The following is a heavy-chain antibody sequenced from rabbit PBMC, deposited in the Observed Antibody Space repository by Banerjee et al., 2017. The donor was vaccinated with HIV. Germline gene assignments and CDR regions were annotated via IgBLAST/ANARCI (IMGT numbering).Heavy chain of an antibody. Sequence: QEQLVESGGGLVTLGGSLKLSCKVSGIDFSYYGISWVRQAPGKGPEWIACIVNGDASIYYANWVNGQFTISRSTSLNTVDLKMTSLTAADTTTYFCARTGYASYGDGFNLWGQGTLVTVS. V-gene: IGHV1S47*01. CDR2: IVNGDASI. J-gene: IGHJ4*01. CDR3: ARTGYASYGDGFNL. D-gene: IGHD6-1*01. CDR1: GIDFSYYG.